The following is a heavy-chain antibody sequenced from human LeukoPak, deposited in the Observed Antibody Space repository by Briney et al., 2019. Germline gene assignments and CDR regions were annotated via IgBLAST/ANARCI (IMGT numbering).Heavy chain of an antibody. CDR2: ISAYNGNT. J-gene: IGHJ4*02. Sequence: GASVKVSCKASGYTFTDYYMHWLRQAPGQGLEWMGWISAYNGNTNYAQKLQGRVTMTTDTSTSTAYMELRSLRSDDTAVYYCARDQSMAKGDYWGQGTLVTVSS. V-gene: IGHV1-18*04. CDR1: GYTFTDYY. D-gene: IGHD5-24*01. CDR3: ARDQSMAKGDY.